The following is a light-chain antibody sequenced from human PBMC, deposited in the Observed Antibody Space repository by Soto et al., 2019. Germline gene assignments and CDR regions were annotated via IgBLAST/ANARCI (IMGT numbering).Light chain of an antibody. CDR3: AAWDDSLNGQGV. J-gene: IGLJ2*01. V-gene: IGLV1-44*01. Sequence: QSVLTQPPSASGTPGQRVTISCSGSSSNIGSNTVNWYQQLPGTAPKLLIYSNNQRPSGVPDRFSGSKSGTSASLAISGLQSEYEADYYCAAWDDSLNGQGVFGGGTKLTVL. CDR1: SSNIGSNT. CDR2: SNN.